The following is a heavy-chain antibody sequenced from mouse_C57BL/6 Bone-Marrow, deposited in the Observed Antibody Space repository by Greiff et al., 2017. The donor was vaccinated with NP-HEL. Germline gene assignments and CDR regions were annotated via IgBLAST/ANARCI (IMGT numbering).Heavy chain of an antibody. CDR1: GYTSTNYW. Sequence: QVQLQQSGAELVRPGTSVKMSCKASGYTSTNYWIGWAKQRPGHGLEWIGDIYPGGGYTNYNEKFKGKATLTADKSSSTAYMQFSSLTSADSAIYYCAREGLLWPFDYWGQGTTLTVSA. CDR2: IYPGGGYT. J-gene: IGHJ2*01. D-gene: IGHD2-1*01. CDR3: AREGLLWPFDY. V-gene: IGHV1-63*01.